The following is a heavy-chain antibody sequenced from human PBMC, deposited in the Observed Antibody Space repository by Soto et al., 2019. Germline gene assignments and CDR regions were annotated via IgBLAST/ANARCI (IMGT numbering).Heavy chain of an antibody. CDR3: AREGYDFWSGYYTPYYYYMDV. D-gene: IGHD3-3*01. CDR2: INHSGST. CDR1: GGSFSGYY. Sequence: SETLSLTCAVYGGSFSGYYWSWIRQPPGKGLEWIGEINHSGSTNYNPSLKSRVTISVDTSKNQFSLKLSSVTAADTAVYYCAREGYDFWSGYYTPYYYYMDVWGKGTTVTVSS. J-gene: IGHJ6*03. V-gene: IGHV4-34*01.